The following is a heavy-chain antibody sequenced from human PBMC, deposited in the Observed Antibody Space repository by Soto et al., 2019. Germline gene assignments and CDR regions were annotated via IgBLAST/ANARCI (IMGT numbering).Heavy chain of an antibody. V-gene: IGHV4-61*01. CDR3: SSGWIGYNWFDP. CDR2: IYYSGST. CDR1: GGSVSSGSYY. J-gene: IGHJ5*02. D-gene: IGHD6-19*01. Sequence: SETLSLTCTVSGGSVSSGSYYWSWIRQPPGKGLEWIGYIYYSGSTNYNPSLKSRVTISVDTSKNQFSLKLSSVTAADTAVYYCSSGWIGYNWFDPWGQGTLVTVSS.